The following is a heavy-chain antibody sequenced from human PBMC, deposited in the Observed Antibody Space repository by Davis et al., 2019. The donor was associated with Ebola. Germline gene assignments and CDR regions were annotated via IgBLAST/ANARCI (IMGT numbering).Heavy chain of an antibody. CDR3: AKDGYSSSWGNFDY. Sequence: GGSLRLSCAASGFTFSSYGMHWVRQAPGKGLEWVAVISYDGSNKYYADSVKGRFTISRDNSKNTLYLQMNSLRAEDTAVYYCAKDGYSSSWGNFDYWGQGTLVTVSS. CDR1: GFTFSSYG. J-gene: IGHJ4*02. CDR2: ISYDGSNK. V-gene: IGHV3-30*18. D-gene: IGHD6-13*01.